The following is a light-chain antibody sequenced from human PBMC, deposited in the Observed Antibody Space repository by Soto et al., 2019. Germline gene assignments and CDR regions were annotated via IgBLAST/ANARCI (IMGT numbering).Light chain of an antibody. V-gene: IGKV3-15*01. CDR3: QQYNDWPLT. CDR2: GAF. CDR1: QSINSN. Sequence: IVFTQSPGTLSFAPGERASLSCRASQSINSNLAWYQQKPGQAPSLLIYGAFTRATGIPARFSGTGSGTEFTLTISSLQSEDLALYYCQQYNDWPLTFGQGTKVDIK. J-gene: IGKJ1*01.